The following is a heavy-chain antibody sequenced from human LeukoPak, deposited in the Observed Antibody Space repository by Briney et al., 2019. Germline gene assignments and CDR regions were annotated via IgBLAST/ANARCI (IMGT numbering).Heavy chain of an antibody. Sequence: GGSLRLSCTASGFTFSTYATHWVGQAPGKGLEYVSGICGNGRSTFYASSVKGRCTVSRDNSKDTLYLQMGSLRAEDMAVYYCTRDIGRLRGDAFDFWGQGTMVTVSS. CDR3: TRDIGRLRGDAFDF. D-gene: IGHD2-15*01. V-gene: IGHV3-64*01. J-gene: IGHJ3*01. CDR1: GFTFSTYA. CDR2: ICGNGRST.